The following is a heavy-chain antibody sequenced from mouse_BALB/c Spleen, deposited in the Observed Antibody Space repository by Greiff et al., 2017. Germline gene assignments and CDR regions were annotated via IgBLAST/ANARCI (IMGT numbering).Heavy chain of an antibody. CDR3: ARGRNDGYFAY. D-gene: IGHD2-3*01. CDR1: GYSITSGYY. J-gene: IGHJ3*01. CDR2: ISYDGSN. Sequence: EVQLVESGPGLVKPSQSLSLTCSVTGYSITSGYYWNWIRQFPGNQLEWMGYISYDGSNNYNPSLKNRISITRDTSKNQFFLKLNSVTTEDTATYYCARGRNDGYFAYWGQGTLVTVSA. V-gene: IGHV3-6*02.